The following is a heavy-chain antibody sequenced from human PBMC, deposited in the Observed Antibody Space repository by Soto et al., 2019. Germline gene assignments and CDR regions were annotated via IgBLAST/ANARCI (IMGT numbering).Heavy chain of an antibody. CDR3: ARDRRMITIFGVPTYYYYGTDV. CDR1: GFTFSSYA. D-gene: IGHD3-3*01. V-gene: IGHV3-30-3*01. Sequence: QVQLVESGGGVVQPGRSLRLSCAASGFTFSSYAMHWVRQAPGKGLEWVAVISYDGSNKYYADSVKGRFTISRDNSKNTLYLQMNSLRAEDTAVYYCARDRRMITIFGVPTYYYYGTDVWRQGTTLTVSS. CDR2: ISYDGSNK. J-gene: IGHJ6*02.